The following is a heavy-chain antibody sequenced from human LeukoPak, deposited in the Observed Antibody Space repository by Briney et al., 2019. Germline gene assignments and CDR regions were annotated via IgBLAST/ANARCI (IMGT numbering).Heavy chain of an antibody. CDR2: INPTGGDT. J-gene: IGHJ4*02. CDR3: AISAFDY. CDR1: GYTLTELS. Sequence: ASVKVSCKVSGYTLTELSMHWVRQGPGQGLEWMGIINPTGGDTSYAQNFQGRVSVTLDTSTRTVYMEINGLKYEDTAIYYCAISAFDYWGQGTLVTVSS. D-gene: IGHD3-16*02. V-gene: IGHV1-46*01.